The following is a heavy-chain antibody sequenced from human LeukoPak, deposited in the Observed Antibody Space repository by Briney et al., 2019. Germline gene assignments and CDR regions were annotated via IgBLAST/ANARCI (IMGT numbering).Heavy chain of an antibody. CDR1: GGSISSYY. CDR2: IYYSGST. CDR3: ARSSDYYDSSGGFDP. D-gene: IGHD3-22*01. V-gene: IGHV4-59*01. Sequence: SETLSLTRTVSGGSISSYYWSWIRQPPGKGLEWIGYIYYSGSTNYNPSLKSRVTISVDTSKNQFSLKLSSVTAADTAVYYCARSSDYYDSSGGFDPWGQGTLVTVSS. J-gene: IGHJ5*02.